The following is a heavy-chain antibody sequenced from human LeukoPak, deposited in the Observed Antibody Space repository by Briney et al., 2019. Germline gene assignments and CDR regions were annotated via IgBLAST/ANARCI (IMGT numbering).Heavy chain of an antibody. J-gene: IGHJ4*02. CDR2: IRYDGSNK. D-gene: IGHD3-10*01. CDR3: AKDHVSYGSGSYYCDY. V-gene: IGHV3-30*02. Sequence: GGSLRLSCAASGFTFSSYGMYWVRQAPGKGLEWVAFIRYDGSNKYYADSVKGRFTISRDNSKNTLYLQMNSLRAEDTAVYYCAKDHVSYGSGSYYCDYWGQGTLVTVSS. CDR1: GFTFSSYG.